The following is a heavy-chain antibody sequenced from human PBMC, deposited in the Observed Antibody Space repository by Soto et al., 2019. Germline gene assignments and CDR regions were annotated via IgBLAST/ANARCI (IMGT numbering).Heavy chain of an antibody. CDR2: MNPNSGNT. Sequence: ASVKASCKASGYTFTSYDINWVQRATGQGLEWMGWMNPNSGNTGYAQKFQGRVTMTRNTSIRTAYVELSSLTSEDTAVYYCARRGVRGVFYYWGQGTLVTVSS. CDR1: GYTFTSYD. CDR3: ARRGVRGVFYY. V-gene: IGHV1-8*01. D-gene: IGHD3-10*01. J-gene: IGHJ4*01.